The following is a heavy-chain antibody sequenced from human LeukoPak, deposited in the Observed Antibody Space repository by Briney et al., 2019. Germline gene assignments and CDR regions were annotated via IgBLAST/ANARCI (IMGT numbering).Heavy chain of an antibody. CDR2: IYSGGST. J-gene: IGHJ6*02. Sequence: GGSLRLSCAASGFAVSSNYMSWVRQAPGKGLEWVSVIYSGGSTYYADSVKGRFTISRDNSKNTLYLQMNSLRAEDTAVYYCAREAYYYGSGRSAYYYYGMDVWGQGTTVTVSS. CDR3: AREAYYYGSGRSAYYYYGMDV. V-gene: IGHV3-53*01. D-gene: IGHD3-10*01. CDR1: GFAVSSNY.